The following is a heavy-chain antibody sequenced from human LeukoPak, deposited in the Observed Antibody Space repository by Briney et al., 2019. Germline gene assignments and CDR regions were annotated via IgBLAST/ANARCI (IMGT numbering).Heavy chain of an antibody. CDR1: GYTFTSYA. CDR2: INVGNGYT. D-gene: IGHD3-22*01. V-gene: IGHV1-3*01. J-gene: IGHJ4*02. Sequence: GASVKVSCKASGYTFTSYALHWVRQAPGQSLEWMGWINVGNGYTKYSQNLQGRVTLTSDTSASTAYMELSSLRSEDTAVYYCARQAVMYHYESSGYPFDYWGQGTLVTVSS. CDR3: ARQAVMYHYESSGYPFDY.